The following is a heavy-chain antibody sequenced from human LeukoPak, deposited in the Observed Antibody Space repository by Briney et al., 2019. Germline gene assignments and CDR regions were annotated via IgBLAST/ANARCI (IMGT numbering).Heavy chain of an antibody. CDR1: GFTFSDYY. V-gene: IGHV3-11*01. J-gene: IGHJ3*02. CDR2: ISNSGTII. D-gene: IGHD1-1*01. Sequence: GGSLRLSCAASGFTFSDYYMSWMRQAPGKGLEWVSYISNSGTIIHDADSVKGRFTISRDNARNSLFLQMNSLRAEDTAVYYCAKYNWNDVNDAFDIWGQGTMVTVSS. CDR3: AKYNWNDVNDAFDI.